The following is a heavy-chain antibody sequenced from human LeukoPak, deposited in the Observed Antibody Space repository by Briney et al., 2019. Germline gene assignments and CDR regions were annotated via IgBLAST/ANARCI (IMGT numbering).Heavy chain of an antibody. V-gene: IGHV4-59*01. J-gene: IGHJ5*02. CDR1: GGSISSYY. D-gene: IGHD3-10*01. CDR3: ARGKRGYYGSGSYYTRRWFDP. Sequence: SETLSLTCTVSGGSISSYYWSWIRQPPGKGLEWIGYIYYSGSTNYNPSLKSRVTISVDTSKNQFSLKLSSVTAADTAVYYCARGKRGYYGSGSYYTRRWFDPWGQGTLVTVSS. CDR2: IYYSGST.